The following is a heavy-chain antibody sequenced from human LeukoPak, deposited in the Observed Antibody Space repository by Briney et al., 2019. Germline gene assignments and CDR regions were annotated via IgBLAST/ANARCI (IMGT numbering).Heavy chain of an antibody. CDR3: ARDYYDSSGYFFGES. CDR2: ISSSSSYI. Sequence: GGSLRLSCAASGFTFSSYSMNWVRQAPGKGLEWVSSISSSSSYIYYADSVKGRFTISRDNAKNSLYLHMNSLRAEDTAVYYCARDYYDSSGYFFGESWGQGTMVTVSS. CDR1: GFTFSSYS. J-gene: IGHJ3*01. D-gene: IGHD3-22*01. V-gene: IGHV3-21*01.